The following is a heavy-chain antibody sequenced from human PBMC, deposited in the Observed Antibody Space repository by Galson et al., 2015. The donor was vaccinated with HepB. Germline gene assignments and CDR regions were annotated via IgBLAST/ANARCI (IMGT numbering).Heavy chain of an antibody. CDR3: ARGGAYWSDYYPFDP. J-gene: IGHJ5*02. D-gene: IGHD3-3*01. CDR1: RFTFSSYK. V-gene: IGHV3-48*01. CDR2: ISSGSGMI. Sequence: SLRLSCAASRFTFSSYKMNWVRQAPGKGLEWVSYISSGSGMIYYADSVKGRFTISRDNAKNSLYLQMNSLRAEDTAVYYCARGGAYWSDYYPFDPWGQGTLVTVSS.